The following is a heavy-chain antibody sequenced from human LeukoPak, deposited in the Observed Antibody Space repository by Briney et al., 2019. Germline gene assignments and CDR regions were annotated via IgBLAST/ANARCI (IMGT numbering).Heavy chain of an antibody. CDR1: GFTFSSYS. J-gene: IGHJ4*02. Sequence: GGSLRLSCAASGFTFSSYSMNSVRQAPGKGLEWVSYISSSSSTIYYADSVKGRFTISRDNAKNSLYLQMNSLRAEDTAVYYCARDPPETDWGQGTLVTVSS. D-gene: IGHD2-21*02. CDR2: ISSSSSTI. V-gene: IGHV3-48*01. CDR3: ARDPPETD.